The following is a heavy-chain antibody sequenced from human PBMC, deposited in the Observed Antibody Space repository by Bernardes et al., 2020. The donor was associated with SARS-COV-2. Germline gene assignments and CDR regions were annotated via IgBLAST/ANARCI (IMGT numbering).Heavy chain of an antibody. CDR2: MNPNSGNT. D-gene: IGHD3-3*01. CDR3: ARGGVSIFGVVSLRFDP. Sequence: ASVKVSCKASGSTFTSYDINWVRQATGQGLEWMGWMNPNSGNTGYAQKFQGRVTMTRNTSISTAYIELSSLRSEDTAVYYCARGGVSIFGVVSLRFDPWGQGTLVTVSS. CDR1: GSTFTSYD. V-gene: IGHV1-8*01. J-gene: IGHJ5*02.